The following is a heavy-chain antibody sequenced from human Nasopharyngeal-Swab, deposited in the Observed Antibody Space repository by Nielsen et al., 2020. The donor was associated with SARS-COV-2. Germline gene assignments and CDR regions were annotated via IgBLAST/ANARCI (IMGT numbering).Heavy chain of an antibody. D-gene: IGHD3-22*01. V-gene: IGHV5-51*01. CDR2: IYPGDSDT. CDR3: ARRDYYDTSGYSTEWFDP. Sequence: GESLKISCQGSGYSFTSYWIGWVRQMPGKGLEWMGIIYPGDSDTRYSPSFQGQVTISADKSISTAYLQWSSLKASDTAMYYCARRDYYDTSGYSTEWFDPWGQGTLVTVSS. CDR1: GYSFTSYW. J-gene: IGHJ5*02.